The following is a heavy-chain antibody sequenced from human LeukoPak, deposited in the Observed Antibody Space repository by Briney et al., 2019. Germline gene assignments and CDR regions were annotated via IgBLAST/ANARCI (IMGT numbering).Heavy chain of an antibody. V-gene: IGHV3-7*03. D-gene: IGHD4-4*01. J-gene: IGHJ4*02. CDR2: INQDGSEK. Sequence: GGSLRLSCAASSNWVNWVRLPPGKGLEWVANINQDGSEKNYVNSVKGRFTISRDNSKNTLYLQMNSLRAEDTAVYYCAKVLKSSNYEYYFDYWGQGTLVTVSS. CDR1: SNW. CDR3: AKVLKSSNYEYYFDY.